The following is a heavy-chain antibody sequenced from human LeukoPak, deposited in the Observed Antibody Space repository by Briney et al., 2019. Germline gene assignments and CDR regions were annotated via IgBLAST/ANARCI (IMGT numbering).Heavy chain of an antibody. Sequence: PSETLSLICTASGGSISSYYWSWIRQPAGKGLEWIGRIYTSGSTNYNPSLKSRVTMSVDTSKNQFSLKLSSVTAADTAVYYCARVRIQLRTGTYYFDYWGQGTLVTVSS. CDR2: IYTSGST. CDR3: ARVRIQLRTGTYYFDY. V-gene: IGHV4-4*07. J-gene: IGHJ4*02. D-gene: IGHD5-18*01. CDR1: GGSISSYY.